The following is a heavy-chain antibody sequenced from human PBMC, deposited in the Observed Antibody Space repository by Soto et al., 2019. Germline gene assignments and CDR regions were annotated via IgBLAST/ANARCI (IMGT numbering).Heavy chain of an antibody. J-gene: IGHJ4*02. D-gene: IGHD6-13*01. V-gene: IGHV3-48*01. CDR1: GFIFSTYS. Sequence: EVQLVESGGGLVQPGGSLRLSCTASGFIFSTYSMNWVRQPPGKGLEWVSFISSSGKTIHYADSVKGRFTISRDNAKNSLYLQMNSLRAEDTAVYYCARDGQSATVHVVGGQGTLVTVST. CDR3: ARDGQSATVHVV. CDR2: ISSSGKTI.